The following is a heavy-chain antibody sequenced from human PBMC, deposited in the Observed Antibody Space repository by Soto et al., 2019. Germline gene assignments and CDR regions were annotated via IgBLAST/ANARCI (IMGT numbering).Heavy chain of an antibody. CDR1: GFPFSSYW. D-gene: IGHD3-10*01. CDR2: IKSDGSGT. V-gene: IGHV3-74*02. CDR3: ARGDGDRDDENGSLGRH. Sequence: EVQLVESGGGLVQPGESLTLSCAASGFPFSSYWMHWVRQAPGKGLVWVSRIKSDGSGTYYADSVKDRFTISRDNARNTIDLQMNRLIVEDTAVYSCARGDGDRDDENGSLGRHWGQRTLVTHSS. J-gene: IGHJ4*02.